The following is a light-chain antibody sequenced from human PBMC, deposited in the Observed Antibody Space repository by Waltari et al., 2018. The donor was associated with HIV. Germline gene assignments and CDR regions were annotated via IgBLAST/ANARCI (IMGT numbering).Light chain of an antibody. CDR3: QQTYSGIT. CDR1: QNIDNF. J-gene: IGKJ3*01. Sequence: DVQVTQSPSSLSASVGVSVTITCRASQNIDNFLNWYQQKSGGAPKLLIYGASSLQNGVPSRFSAGGSGTDFTLTISGVQPEDFAVYYCQQTYSGITFGPGTQVDVK. V-gene: IGKV1-39*01. CDR2: GAS.